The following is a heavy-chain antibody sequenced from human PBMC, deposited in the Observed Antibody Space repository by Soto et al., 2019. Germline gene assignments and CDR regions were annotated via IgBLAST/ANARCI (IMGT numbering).Heavy chain of an antibody. Sequence: QVQLVQSGAEVKKPGSSVKVSCKASGGTFSSYAISWVRQAPGQGLEWMGGIIPIFGTANYAQKFQGRVTMTADESTSTAYMELSSLRSEDTAVYYCARDNIVVVVAATYGMDVWGQGTTVTVSS. V-gene: IGHV1-69*01. CDR1: GGTFSSYA. CDR2: IIPIFGTA. J-gene: IGHJ6*02. D-gene: IGHD2-15*01. CDR3: ARDNIVVVVAATYGMDV.